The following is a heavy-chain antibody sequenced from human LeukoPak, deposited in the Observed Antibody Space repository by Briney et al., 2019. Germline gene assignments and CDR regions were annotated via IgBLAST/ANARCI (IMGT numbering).Heavy chain of an antibody. CDR2: ISYDGSNK. CDR1: GFTFTTYW. CDR3: ARELAARPHFDY. Sequence: PGGSLRLSCAASGFTFTTYWMHWVRRAPGKGLEWAAVISYDGSNKYYADSVKGRFTISRDNSKNTLYLQMNSLRAEDTAVYYCARELAARPHFDYWGQGTLVTVSS. V-gene: IGHV3-30-3*01. D-gene: IGHD6-6*01. J-gene: IGHJ4*02.